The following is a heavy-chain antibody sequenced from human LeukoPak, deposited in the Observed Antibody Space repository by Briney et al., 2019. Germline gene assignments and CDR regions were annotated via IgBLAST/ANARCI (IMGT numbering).Heavy chain of an antibody. Sequence: SVKVSCKASGGTFSSYAISWVRQAPGQGLEWMGGIIPIFGTANYAQKFQGRVTITADESTSTAYMELSSLRSEDTAVYYCARFYDIWNWFDPWGQGTLVTVSS. J-gene: IGHJ5*02. D-gene: IGHD3-9*01. CDR1: GGTFSSYA. CDR2: IIPIFGTA. CDR3: ARFYDIWNWFDP. V-gene: IGHV1-69*13.